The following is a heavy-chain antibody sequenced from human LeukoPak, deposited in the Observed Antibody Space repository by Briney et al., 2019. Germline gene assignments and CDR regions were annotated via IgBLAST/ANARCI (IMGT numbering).Heavy chain of an antibody. J-gene: IGHJ5*02. CDR3: ARDLDAWFDP. D-gene: IGHD3-3*01. CDR2: IYTSGRT. CDR1: GGSISYYY. V-gene: IGHV4-4*07. Sequence: SETLSLTCTVSGGSISYYYWNWLRQPAGKGLEWIGRIYTSGRTYYNPSLKSRVSMSVDTSKNQFSLKLSSVTAADTAVYYCARDLDAWFDPWGQGTLVTVSS.